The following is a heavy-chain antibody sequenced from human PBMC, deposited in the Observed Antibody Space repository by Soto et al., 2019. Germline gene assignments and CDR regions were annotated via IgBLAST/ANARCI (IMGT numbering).Heavy chain of an antibody. CDR3: AMRRQGSGDF. D-gene: IGHD3-10*01. CDR1: GFTFSSYA. V-gene: IGHV3-64*04. Sequence: GSLRLSCSASGFTFSSYAMHWVRQAPGKGLEYVSAISGSGGSTNYADSVKGRFTISRDNSKNTLFLQMNSLRVGDTAVYYCAMRRQGSGDFWGQGTLVTVSS. CDR2: ISGSGGST. J-gene: IGHJ4*02.